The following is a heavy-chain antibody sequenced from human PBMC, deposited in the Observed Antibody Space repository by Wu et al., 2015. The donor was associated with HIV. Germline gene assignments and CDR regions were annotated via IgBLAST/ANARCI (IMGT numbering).Heavy chain of an antibody. Sequence: QVQLVQSGTDVKKPGSSVKVSCKASGYMFIGNYMHWVRQVPGQGPEWMGWMNPDGGGTDYAQKFQGRVTMTRDTSISTAYMELSRLTSDDTAVYYCARGHSGSYYLHFDYWGQGTPVTVSS. V-gene: IGHV1-2*02. CDR2: MNPDGGGT. D-gene: IGHD3-10*01. CDR1: GYMFIGNY. CDR3: ARGHSGSYYLHFDY. J-gene: IGHJ4*02.